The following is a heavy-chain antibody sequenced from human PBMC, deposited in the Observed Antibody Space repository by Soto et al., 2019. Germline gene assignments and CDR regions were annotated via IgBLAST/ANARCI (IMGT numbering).Heavy chain of an antibody. D-gene: IGHD1-1*01. CDR1: GFTFSSYA. V-gene: IGHV3-23*01. CDR2: ISGSGGST. J-gene: IGHJ6*02. Sequence: LRLSCAASGFTFSSYAMSWVRQAPGKGLEWVSAISGSGGSTYYADSVKGRFTISRDNSKNTLYLQMNSLRAEDTAVYYCAKDAQLERRGYYYYGMDVWGQGTTVTVSS. CDR3: AKDAQLERRGYYYYGMDV.